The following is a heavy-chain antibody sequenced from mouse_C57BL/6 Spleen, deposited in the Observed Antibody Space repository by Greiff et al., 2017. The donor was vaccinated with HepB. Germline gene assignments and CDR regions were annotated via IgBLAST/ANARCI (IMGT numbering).Heavy chain of an antibody. CDR1: GYTFTDYE. D-gene: IGHD1-1*01. Sequence: QVHVKQSGAELVRPGASVTLSCKASGYTFTDYEMHWVKQTPVHGLEWIGAIDPETGGTAYNQKFKGKAILTADKSSSTAYMELRSLTSEDSAVYYCTRYDYYGSSYDYWGQGTTLTVSS. CDR3: TRYDYYGSSYDY. V-gene: IGHV1-15*01. CDR2: IDPETGGT. J-gene: IGHJ2*01.